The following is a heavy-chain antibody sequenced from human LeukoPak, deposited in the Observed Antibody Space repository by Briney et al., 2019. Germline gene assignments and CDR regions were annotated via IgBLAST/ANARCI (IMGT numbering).Heavy chain of an antibody. CDR1: GFVFSSFG. CDR3: AKEYSSGWYPLPDY. CDR2: IRYDGSNK. Sequence: GGSPRLSCAASGFVFSSFGMHWVRQAPGKGLEWVAFIRYDGSNKYYADSVKGRFTISRDNSKNTLYLQMNSLRAEDTAVYYCAKEYSSGWYPLPDYWGQGTLVTVSS. J-gene: IGHJ4*02. V-gene: IGHV3-30*02. D-gene: IGHD6-19*01.